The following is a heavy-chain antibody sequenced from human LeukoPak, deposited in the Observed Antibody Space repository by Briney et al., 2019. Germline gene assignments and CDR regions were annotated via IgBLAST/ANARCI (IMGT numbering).Heavy chain of an antibody. Sequence: GGSLRLSCAASGFTFSSYGMHWVRQAPGKGLEWVSLISYDGSNKYYADSVKGRFTISRDNSKNTLYLQMNSLRAEDTAVFYCAKIAHCSGGSCPYQYYYGMDVWGQGTTVTVSS. CDR2: ISYDGSNK. V-gene: IGHV3-30*18. CDR3: AKIAHCSGGSCPYQYYYGMDV. J-gene: IGHJ6*02. D-gene: IGHD2-15*01. CDR1: GFTFSSYG.